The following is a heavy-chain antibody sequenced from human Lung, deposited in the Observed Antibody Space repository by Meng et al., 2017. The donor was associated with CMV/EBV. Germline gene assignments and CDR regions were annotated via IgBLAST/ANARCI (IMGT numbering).Heavy chain of an antibody. Sequence: GGSLRPXXQGSGYSFASYWIGWVRQMPGKGLEWMGIIYPGDSDTRYSPSFEGQVTISADKSISTAYLQWSSLKASDTAMYYCTKSCGGDCYAQYYYYGMDVWGQGXTVTVSS. CDR1: GYSFASYW. CDR2: IYPGDSDT. V-gene: IGHV5-51*01. CDR3: TKSCGGDCYAQYYYYGMDV. J-gene: IGHJ6*02. D-gene: IGHD2-21*01.